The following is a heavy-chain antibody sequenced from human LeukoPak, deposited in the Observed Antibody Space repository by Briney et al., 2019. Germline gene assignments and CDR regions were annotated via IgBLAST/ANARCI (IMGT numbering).Heavy chain of an antibody. CDR1: GGSISSGSYY. J-gene: IGHJ6*03. Sequence: SETLSLTCTVSGGSISSGSYYWSWIRQPAGKGLEWIGRIYTSGSTNYNPSLKSRVTISVDTSKNQFSLKLSSVTAADTAVYYCARTADCSSTSCYTYYYYYMDVWGKGTTVTVSS. V-gene: IGHV4-61*02. D-gene: IGHD2-2*02. CDR2: IYTSGST. CDR3: ARTADCSSTSCYTYYYYYMDV.